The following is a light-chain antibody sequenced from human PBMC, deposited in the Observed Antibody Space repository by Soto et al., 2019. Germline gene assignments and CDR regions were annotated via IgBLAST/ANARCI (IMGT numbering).Light chain of an antibody. V-gene: IGLV1-40*01. CDR1: SSNIGADYD. CDR3: QSYDSSLSGSL. Sequence: QSVLTQPPSVSGAPGQRVTIPCTGSSSNIGADYDVHWYQQLPGTAPKLLIYGNNNRPSGVSDRFSGSQSGTSASLAITGLQAEDEADYYCQSYDSSLSGSLFGGGTKATVL. J-gene: IGLJ3*02. CDR2: GNN.